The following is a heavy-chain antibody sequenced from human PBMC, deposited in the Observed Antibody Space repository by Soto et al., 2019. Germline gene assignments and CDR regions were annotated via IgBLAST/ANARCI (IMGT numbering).Heavy chain of an antibody. CDR2: ISSSSSAI. V-gene: IGHV3-11*01. D-gene: IGHD6-13*01. CDR3: ASRPSIAAAGTLGY. J-gene: IGHJ4*02. Sequence: QVQLVESGRGLVKPGGSLRLSCAASGFTFSDYYMTWIRQAPGKGLEWVSYISSSSSAIYYADSVKGRFTISRDNAKNSLYLQMNSLRAEDTAVYYCASRPSIAAAGTLGYWGQGTLVTVSS. CDR1: GFTFSDYY.